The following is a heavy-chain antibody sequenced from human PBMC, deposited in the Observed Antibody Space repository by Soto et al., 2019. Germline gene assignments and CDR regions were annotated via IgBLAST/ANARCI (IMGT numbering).Heavy chain of an antibody. CDR1: GFTFSSYA. J-gene: IGHJ6*02. CDR2: ISGSGGST. Sequence: GGSLRLSCAASGFTFSSYAMSWVRQAPGKGLEWVSAISGSGGSTYYADSVKGRFTISRDNSKNTLYLQMNSLRAEDTAVYYCAKGGSYCSGGSCYPYYGMDVWGQGTTVTVSS. D-gene: IGHD2-15*01. V-gene: IGHV3-23*01. CDR3: AKGGSYCSGGSCYPYYGMDV.